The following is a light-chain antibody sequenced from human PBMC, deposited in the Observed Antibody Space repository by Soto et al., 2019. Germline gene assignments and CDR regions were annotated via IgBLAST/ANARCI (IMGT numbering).Light chain of an antibody. CDR2: ENN. CDR3: QSYDSSLSGYV. V-gene: IGLV1-40*01. CDR1: SSNIGAGYE. Sequence: QPVLTQPPSVSEAPGQRVTISCTGRSSNIGAGYEAHWYQQVPGTAPKPLISENNNRPSGVPDRFSGSKSGTSASLAITGLQAEDEAEYYCQSYDSSLSGYVYGTGTKLTVL. J-gene: IGLJ1*01.